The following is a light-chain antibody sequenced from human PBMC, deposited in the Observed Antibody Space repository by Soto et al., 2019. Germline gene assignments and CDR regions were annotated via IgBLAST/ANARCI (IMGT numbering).Light chain of an antibody. Sequence: DIQMTQSPSSLSASVGDRVTSTCQASQDIINYLNLYQQKPGKAPKLLIYDASNLETGVPSRFSGSGSGTDFTFTISSLQPEDIATYYCQQYDNLITFGQGTRLEI. V-gene: IGKV1-33*01. J-gene: IGKJ5*01. CDR2: DAS. CDR1: QDIINY. CDR3: QQYDNLIT.